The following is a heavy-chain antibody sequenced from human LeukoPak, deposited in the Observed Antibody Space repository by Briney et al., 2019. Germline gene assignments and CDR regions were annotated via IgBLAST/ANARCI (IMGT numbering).Heavy chain of an antibody. CDR1: GGSISTYY. J-gene: IGHJ3*02. CDR3: ARLKALERPEDAFDI. Sequence: SETLSLTCTVSGGSISTYYWSWIRQPPGKALEWIGYIYYSGSTNYNPSLKSRVTISVDTTKNQFSLKLSSVTAADTAVYYCARLKALERPEDAFDIWGQGTMVTVSS. V-gene: IGHV4-59*12. D-gene: IGHD1-1*01. CDR2: IYYSGST.